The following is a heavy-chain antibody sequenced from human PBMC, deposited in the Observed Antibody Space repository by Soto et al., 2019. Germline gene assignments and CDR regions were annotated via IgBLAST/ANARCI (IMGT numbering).Heavy chain of an antibody. CDR1: GYTFTSYG. D-gene: IGHD2-21*02. Sequence: GASVKVSCKASGYTFTSYGISWVRQAPGQGLEWMGWISAYNGNTNYAQKLQGRVTMTTDTSTSTACMELRSLRSDDTAVYYCARDLYGGNSGFDYWGQGTLVTVSS. V-gene: IGHV1-18*01. CDR2: ISAYNGNT. CDR3: ARDLYGGNSGFDY. J-gene: IGHJ4*02.